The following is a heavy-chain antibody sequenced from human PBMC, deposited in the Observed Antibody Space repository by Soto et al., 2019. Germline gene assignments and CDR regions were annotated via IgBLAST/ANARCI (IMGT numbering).Heavy chain of an antibody. V-gene: IGHV3-30*03. CDR3: VSDRGYGHASVPYS. CDR2: ISYDGSLQ. Sequence: QAQLVESGGGVVQPGRSLRLSCAASGFAFSSYGMHWVRQAPGTGLGWVAVISYDGSLQHYADSVKGRFTISRDNSKNMVHLQMSSLRAEDTAVYYCVSDRGYGHASVPYSWGQGTLVSVSS. D-gene: IGHD5-18*01. CDR1: GFAFSSYG. J-gene: IGHJ4*02.